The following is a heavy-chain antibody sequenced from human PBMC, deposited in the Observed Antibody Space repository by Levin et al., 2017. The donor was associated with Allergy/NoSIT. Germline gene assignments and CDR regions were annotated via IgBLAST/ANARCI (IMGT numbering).Heavy chain of an antibody. CDR1: GYTLTELS. Sequence: GESLKISCKVSGYTLTELSMHWVRQAPGKGLEWMGGFDPEDGETIYAQKFQGRVTMTEDTSTDTAYMELSSLRSEDTAVYYCATAHRITMVRGVIGNAFDIWGQGTMVTVSS. V-gene: IGHV1-24*01. J-gene: IGHJ3*02. CDR3: ATAHRITMVRGVIGNAFDI. D-gene: IGHD3-10*01. CDR2: FDPEDGET.